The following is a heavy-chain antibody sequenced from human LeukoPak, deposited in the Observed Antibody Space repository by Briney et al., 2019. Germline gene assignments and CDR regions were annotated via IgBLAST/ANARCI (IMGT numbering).Heavy chain of an antibody. CDR2: IYTSGST. D-gene: IGHD2-2*01. CDR1: GDSINSFY. J-gene: IGHJ4*02. V-gene: IGHV4-4*07. CDR3: ARDVVAAVGSFDY. Sequence: SETLSLTCTVSGDSINSFYWSWIRQPAGKGLEWIGRIYTSGSTNYSPSLKSRVTMSVDTSKNQFSLKLSSVTAADTAVYYCARDVVAAVGSFDYWGQGTQVTVSS.